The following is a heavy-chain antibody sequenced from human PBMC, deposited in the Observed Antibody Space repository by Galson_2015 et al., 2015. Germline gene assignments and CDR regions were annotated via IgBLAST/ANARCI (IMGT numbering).Heavy chain of an antibody. D-gene: IGHD4-17*01. CDR3: AREDYGDYVGWYSDL. V-gene: IGHV1-69*01. J-gene: IGHJ2*01. Sequence: SCKASGGTFSSYAISCVRQAPGPGLEWMGGIIPIFGTANYAQKFQGRVTITADESTSTAYMELSSLRSEDTAVYYCAREDYGDYVGWYSDLWGRGTLVTVSS. CDR2: IIPIFGTA. CDR1: GGTFSSYA.